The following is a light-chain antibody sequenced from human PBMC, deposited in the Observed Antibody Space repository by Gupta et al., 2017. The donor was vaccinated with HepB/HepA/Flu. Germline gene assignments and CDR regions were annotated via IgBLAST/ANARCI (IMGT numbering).Light chain of an antibody. V-gene: IGKV3-20*01. Sequence: VLKQSPGTLSLSRRERATLSRRASESVSSRYLAWYQQKPGQPPRLLIYGATSRATGIPDRFSGRGSGTDFTLTISGLEAEEFAVYYCQQYCSSPTFGPGTKVDIK. CDR3: QQYCSSPT. J-gene: IGKJ3*01. CDR2: GAT. CDR1: ESVSSRY.